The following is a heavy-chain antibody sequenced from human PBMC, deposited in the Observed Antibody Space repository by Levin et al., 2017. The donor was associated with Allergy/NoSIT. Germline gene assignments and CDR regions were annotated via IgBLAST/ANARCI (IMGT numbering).Heavy chain of an antibody. CDR1: GFTFSSYA. CDR2: ISYDGSNK. CDR3: ARDGPDYDSSGYYGEGQNYYYYYGMDV. V-gene: IGHV3-30-3*01. Sequence: GESLKISCAASGFTFSSYAMHWVRQAPGKGLEWVAVISYDGSNKYYADSVKGRFTISRDNSKNTLYLQMNSLRAEDTAVYYCARDGPDYDSSGYYGEGQNYYYYYGMDVWGQGTTVTVSS. D-gene: IGHD3-22*01. J-gene: IGHJ6*02.